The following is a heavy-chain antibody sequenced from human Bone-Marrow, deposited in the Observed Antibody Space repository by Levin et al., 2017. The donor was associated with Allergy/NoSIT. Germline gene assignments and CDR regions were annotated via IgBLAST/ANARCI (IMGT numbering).Heavy chain of an antibody. CDR2: ISSSGSTI. Sequence: HPGGSLRLSCAASGFTFSSYEMNWVRQAPGKGLEWVSYISSSGSTIYYADSVKGRFTISRDNAKNSLYLQMNSLRAEDTAVYYCATRYLTYYYGSGSYYKWADDYFDYWGQGTLVTVSA. CDR1: GFTFSSYE. D-gene: IGHD3-10*01. J-gene: IGHJ4*02. CDR3: ATRYLTYYYGSGSYYKWADDYFDY. V-gene: IGHV3-48*03.